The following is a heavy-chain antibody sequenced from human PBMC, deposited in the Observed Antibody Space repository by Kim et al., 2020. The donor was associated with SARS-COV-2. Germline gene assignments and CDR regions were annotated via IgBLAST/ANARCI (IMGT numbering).Heavy chain of an antibody. J-gene: IGHJ4*02. Sequence: SVKVSCKASGGTFSSYAISWVRQAPGQGLEWMGGIIPIFGTANYAQKFQGRVTITADESTSTAYMELSSLRSEDTAVYYCARLADYYGSGSLYYFDYWGQGTLVTVSS. D-gene: IGHD3-10*01. CDR1: GGTFSSYA. CDR2: IIPIFGTA. V-gene: IGHV1-69*13. CDR3: ARLADYYGSGSLYYFDY.